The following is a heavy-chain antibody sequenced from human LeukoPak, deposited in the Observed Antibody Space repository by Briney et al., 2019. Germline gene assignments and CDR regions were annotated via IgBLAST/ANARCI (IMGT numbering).Heavy chain of an antibody. Sequence: GGSLRLSCAASGFTFSSYWMHWVRQAPGKGLVWVSCINSDGSSTRYADSVKGRFTISRDNAKNTLYLQMNSLRVEDTAVYYCASDQGGMVTSVYYGMDVWGQGTTVTVSS. CDR1: GFTFSSYW. J-gene: IGHJ6*02. D-gene: IGHD5-18*01. CDR3: ASDQGGMVTSVYYGMDV. V-gene: IGHV3-74*01. CDR2: INSDGSST.